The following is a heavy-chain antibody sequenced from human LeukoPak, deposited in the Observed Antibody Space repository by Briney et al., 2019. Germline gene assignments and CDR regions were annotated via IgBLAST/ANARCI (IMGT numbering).Heavy chain of an antibody. V-gene: IGHV3-7*01. CDR1: GFTFSSYW. J-gene: IGHJ4*02. D-gene: IGHD6-19*01. CDR2: IKQDGSEK. CDR3: AKDLFQIAVAGTLDY. Sequence: GGSLRLSCAASGFTFSSYWMSWVRQAPGKGLEWVANIKQDGSEKYYVDSVKGRFTISRDNAKNSLYLQMNSLRAEDTAVYYCAKDLFQIAVAGTLDYWGQGTLVTVSS.